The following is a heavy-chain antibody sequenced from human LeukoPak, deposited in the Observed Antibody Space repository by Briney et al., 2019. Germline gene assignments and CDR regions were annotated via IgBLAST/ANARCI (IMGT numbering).Heavy chain of an antibody. V-gene: IGHV4-59*01. Sequence: SETLSLTCTVSGGSISSYYWSWIRQPPGKGLEWIGYIYYSGSTNYNPSLKSRVTISVDTSKNQFSLKLSSVTAADTAVYYCARDPGGTHLDYYYGMDVWGQGTTVTVSS. J-gene: IGHJ6*02. CDR1: GGSISSYY. D-gene: IGHD2-8*02. CDR2: IYYSGST. CDR3: ARDPGGTHLDYYYGMDV.